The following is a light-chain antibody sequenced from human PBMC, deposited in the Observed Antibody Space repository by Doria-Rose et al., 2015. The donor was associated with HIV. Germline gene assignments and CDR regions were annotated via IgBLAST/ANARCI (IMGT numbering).Light chain of an antibody. J-gene: IGKJ1*01. CDR3: HQYGTSWT. CDR1: QSFSSTY. Sequence: EIVLTQSPGTLSLPPGERATLSCRASQSFSSTYLAWYQQKPGQAPSLLIYDGSTRATGIPDRFSASGSGTDFTLTINRLEPEDFALYYCHQYGTSWTFGQGTKAEI. V-gene: IGKV3-20*01. CDR2: DGS.